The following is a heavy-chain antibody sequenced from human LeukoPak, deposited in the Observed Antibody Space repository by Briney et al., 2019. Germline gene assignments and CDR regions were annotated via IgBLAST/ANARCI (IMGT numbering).Heavy chain of an antibody. CDR2: IYYSGST. D-gene: IGHD6-19*01. V-gene: IGHV4-59*01. J-gene: IGHJ4*02. Sequence: SETLSLTCTVSGGSISSYYWSWIRQPPGKGLEWIGYIYYSGSTNYNPSLKSRVTIPVDTSKNQFSLKLSSVTAADTAVYYCARSEEWLGQYYFDYWGQGTLVTVSS. CDR3: ARSEEWLGQYYFDY. CDR1: GGSISSYY.